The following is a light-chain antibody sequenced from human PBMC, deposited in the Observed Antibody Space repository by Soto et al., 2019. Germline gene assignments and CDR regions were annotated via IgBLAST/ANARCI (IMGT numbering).Light chain of an antibody. CDR2: EVS. CDR3: MQAIDIPWT. CDR1: ESLLHSDGKTY. Sequence: DIVMTQSPLSLPVTPGEPASISCRSSESLLHSDGKTYFYWYVQKAGQAPQPLIYEVSNRFSGVPERFSGSGSRTDFTLKISRVEADDVGIYYCMQAIDIPWTFGQGTKGDIK. V-gene: IGKV2-29*03. J-gene: IGKJ1*01.